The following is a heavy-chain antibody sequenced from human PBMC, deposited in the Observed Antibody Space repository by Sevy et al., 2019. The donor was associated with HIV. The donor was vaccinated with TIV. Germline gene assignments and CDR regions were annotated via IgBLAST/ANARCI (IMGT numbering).Heavy chain of an antibody. Sequence: GGSLRLSCAVSGFSFDSYGMTWVRQAPGKGLEWVSAISGSGTRTYYADSVKGRFIISRDNSKNTLDLQMNSLRAEDTAIYYWAKWGGGHYDPDEIAYYFYYYNMDVWGKGTTVTVSS. D-gene: IGHD3-22*01. V-gene: IGHV3-23*01. J-gene: IGHJ6*03. CDR3: AKWGGGHYDPDEIAYYFYYYNMDV. CDR2: ISGSGTRT. CDR1: GFSFDSYG.